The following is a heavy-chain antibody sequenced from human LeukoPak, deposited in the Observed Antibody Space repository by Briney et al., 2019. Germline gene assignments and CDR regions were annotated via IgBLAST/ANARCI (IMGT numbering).Heavy chain of an antibody. CDR2: MNSDGRTT. J-gene: IGHJ5*02. Sequence: GGSLRLSCTASGFSLSGYWMHWVRQVPGKGLVWLSRMNSDGRTTNYADSVKGRFTISRDNSKNTLYLQMNSLRAEDTAVYYCARGVGNWFDPWGQGTLVTVSS. CDR1: GFSLSGYW. CDR3: ARGVGNWFDP. V-gene: IGHV3-74*01.